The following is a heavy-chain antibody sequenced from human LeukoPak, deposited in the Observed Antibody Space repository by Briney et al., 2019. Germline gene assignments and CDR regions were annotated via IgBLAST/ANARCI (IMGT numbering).Heavy chain of an antibody. Sequence: ASVKVSCKASGYTFTSYGISRVRQAPRQGLEWMGWISAYNVNTNDAQKLQGRVTMTTDTSTTTAYMELRSLRSDDTAVYYCARVPVSGPGARFDYWGQGTLVTVSS. CDR1: GYTFTSYG. V-gene: IGHV1-18*01. CDR3: ARVPVSGPGARFDY. D-gene: IGHD4-11*01. J-gene: IGHJ4*02. CDR2: ISAYNVNT.